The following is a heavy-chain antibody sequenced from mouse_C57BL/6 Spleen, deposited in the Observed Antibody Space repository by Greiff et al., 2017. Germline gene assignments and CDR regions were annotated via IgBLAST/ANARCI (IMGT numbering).Heavy chain of an antibody. CDR1: GYTFTSYD. Sequence: VQLQQSGPELVKPGASVKLSCKASGYTFTSYDINWVKQRPGQGLEWIGWIYPRDGSTKYNEKFKGKATLTEDTSSSTAYMELHSLTSEDSAVYFCARGDYYGSSPFAYWGQGTLVTVSA. V-gene: IGHV1-85*01. J-gene: IGHJ3*01. CDR3: ARGDYYGSSPFAY. CDR2: IYPRDGST. D-gene: IGHD1-1*01.